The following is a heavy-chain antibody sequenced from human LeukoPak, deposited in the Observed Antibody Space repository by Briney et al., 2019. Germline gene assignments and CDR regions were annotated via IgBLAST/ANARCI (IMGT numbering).Heavy chain of an antibody. D-gene: IGHD2-21*01. CDR3: SEHILVH. CDR2: VSGNGVNT. V-gene: IGHV3-23*01. J-gene: IGHJ1*01. Sequence: GGSLRLSCAASGFTFRSYGMHWVCQAPGKGLEWVSGVSGNGVNTYYVDSVKGRFTISRDNSKNMLYLQMNSLRPEDTAIYYCSEHILVHWGQGTLVTVST. CDR1: GFTFRSYG.